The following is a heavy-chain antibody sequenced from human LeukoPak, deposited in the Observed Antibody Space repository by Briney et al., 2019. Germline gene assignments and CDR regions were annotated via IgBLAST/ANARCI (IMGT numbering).Heavy chain of an antibody. J-gene: IGHJ4*02. CDR3: AHRLTGYNSNWYHGYFDY. V-gene: IGHV2-5*02. CDR1: GLSLSTRGVG. Sequence: ESCPTLVKPTHALTLTCTFSGLSLSTRGVGVGWIRQPPGKALEWLTLNYWDDEKRYNPPLKSRLTVTKDVSKSQVVLTLTNVDPVDTATYYCAHRLTGYNSNWYHGYFDYWGPGTLVTVSS. CDR2: NYWDDEK. D-gene: IGHD6-13*01.